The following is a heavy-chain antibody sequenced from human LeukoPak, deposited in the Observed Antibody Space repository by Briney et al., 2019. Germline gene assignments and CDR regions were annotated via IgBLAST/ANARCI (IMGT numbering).Heavy chain of an antibody. Sequence: PSETLSLTCAVYGGSFSGYYWSWIRQPPGKGLEWIGEINHSGSTNYNPSLKSRVTISVDTSKNQFSLKLSSVTAADTAVYYCARFARRGSYIDYWGQGTLVTVSS. J-gene: IGHJ4*02. D-gene: IGHD1-26*01. V-gene: IGHV4-34*01. CDR1: GGSFSGYY. CDR3: ARFARRGSYIDY. CDR2: INHSGST.